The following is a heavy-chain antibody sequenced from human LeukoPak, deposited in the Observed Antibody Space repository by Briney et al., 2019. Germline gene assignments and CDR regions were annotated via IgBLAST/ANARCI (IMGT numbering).Heavy chain of an antibody. J-gene: IGHJ4*02. CDR3: AKGTKLAVAANNYFDY. D-gene: IGHD2-15*01. CDR1: GFSFSAYP. CDR2: ISASGDVT. Sequence: GGSLRLSCAASGFSFSAYPMGWVRQAPGKGLQWLSGISASGDVTFHADRVKGRFAISRDNSKNTLYLQMTGLRAGDTAEYYCAKGTKLAVAANNYFDYWGQGTLLTVSS. V-gene: IGHV3-23*01.